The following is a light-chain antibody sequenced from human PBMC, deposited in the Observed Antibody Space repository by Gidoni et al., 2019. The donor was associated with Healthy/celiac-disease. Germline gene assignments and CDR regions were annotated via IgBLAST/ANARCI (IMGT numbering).Light chain of an antibody. CDR3: LQYNSYPWT. V-gene: IGKV1-5*03. CDR1: PSISSW. CDR2: KAS. Sequence: DSKMTQSPSTLAASVGDRGTITCRASPSISSWLAWYQQKPGKAPTLLIYKASRLESGVPSSFRGSGSGTEFSLSTLSLQPVVFATYSCLQYNSYPWTFGQGTKVEIK. J-gene: IGKJ1*01.